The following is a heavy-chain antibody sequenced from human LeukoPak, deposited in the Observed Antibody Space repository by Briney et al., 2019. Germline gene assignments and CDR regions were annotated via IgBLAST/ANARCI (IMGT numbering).Heavy chain of an antibody. CDR3: ARHANSDAFDI. CDR1: GGSISSYY. D-gene: IGHD4/OR15-4a*01. V-gene: IGHV4-59*01. J-gene: IGHJ3*02. Sequence: SETLSLTCTVSGGSISSYYWSWIRQPPGKGLEWIGYIYYTGSTNSNPSLKSRVTISVDTSKNQFSLKLSSVTAADTAVYYCARHANSDAFDILGQGTMVTVSS. CDR2: IYYTGST.